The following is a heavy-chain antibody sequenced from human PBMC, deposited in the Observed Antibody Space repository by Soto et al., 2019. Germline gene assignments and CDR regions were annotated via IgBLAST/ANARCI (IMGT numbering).Heavy chain of an antibody. Sequence: EVQLVESGGGLVQPGGSLRLSCAASGFTFSSYSMNWVRQAPGKGLEWVSYISSSSSTIYYADSVKGRFTISRDNAKNSLYLQMNSLRDEDTAVYYCARCFGFGGSCYSDYWGQGTLVTVSS. J-gene: IGHJ4*02. CDR1: GFTFSSYS. CDR2: ISSSSSTI. D-gene: IGHD2-15*01. CDR3: ARCFGFGGSCYSDY. V-gene: IGHV3-48*02.